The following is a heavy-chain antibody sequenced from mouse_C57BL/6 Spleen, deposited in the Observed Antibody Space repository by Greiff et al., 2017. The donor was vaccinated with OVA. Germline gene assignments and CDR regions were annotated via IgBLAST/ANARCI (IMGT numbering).Heavy chain of an antibody. D-gene: IGHD2-4*01. V-gene: IGHV1-81*01. CDR3: ARSALYYDYDYAMDY. CDR2: IYPRSGNT. Sequence: VQLVESGAELARPGASVKLSCKASGYTFTSYGISWVKQRTGQGLEWIGEIYPRSGNTYYNEKFKGKATLTADKSSSTAYMELRSLTSEDSAVDFCARSALYYDYDYAMDYWGQGTSVTVSS. J-gene: IGHJ4*01. CDR1: GYTFTSYG.